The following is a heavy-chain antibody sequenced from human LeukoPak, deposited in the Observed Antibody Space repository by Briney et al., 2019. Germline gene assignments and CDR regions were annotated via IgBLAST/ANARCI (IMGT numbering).Heavy chain of an antibody. D-gene: IGHD3-22*01. J-gene: IGHJ4*02. CDR3: ARGRGYYDSSGYYYVRRYFDY. CDR1: GGSFSGSY. V-gene: IGHV4-34*01. Sequence: SETLYLTCAVYGGSFSGSYWSGIRQPPGKELEWIGEINHSESTNYNPSLKSRVTISVDTSKNQFSLKLSSVTAADTAVYYCARGRGYYDSSGYYYVRRYFDYWGQGTLVAVSS. CDR2: INHSEST.